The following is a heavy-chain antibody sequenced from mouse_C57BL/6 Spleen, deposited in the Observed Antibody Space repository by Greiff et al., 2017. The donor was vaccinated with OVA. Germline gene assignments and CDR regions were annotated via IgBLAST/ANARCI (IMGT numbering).Heavy chain of an antibody. CDR2: IDPENGDT. Sequence: VQLQQSGAELVRPGASVKLSCTASGFNIKDDYMHWVKQRPEQGLEWIGWIDPENGDTEYASKFQGKATITADTSSNTAYLQLSSLTSEDTAVYYCTTDDDYAMDYWGQGTSVTASS. CDR3: TTDDDYAMDY. D-gene: IGHD2-12*01. J-gene: IGHJ4*01. V-gene: IGHV14-4*01. CDR1: GFNIKDDY.